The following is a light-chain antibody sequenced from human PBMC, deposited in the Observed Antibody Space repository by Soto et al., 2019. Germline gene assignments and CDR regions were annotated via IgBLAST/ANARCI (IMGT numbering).Light chain of an antibody. Sequence: DTQMTQSPSTLSAYVGDRVTITCRASQSISEWLAWYQQKPGKAPKLLIYKASRLQSGVPSRFSGSGSGTEFTLTISGLQAEDFATYYCQHYNDYPWTFGQGTKVEI. CDR2: KAS. CDR1: QSISEW. CDR3: QHYNDYPWT. J-gene: IGKJ1*01. V-gene: IGKV1-5*03.